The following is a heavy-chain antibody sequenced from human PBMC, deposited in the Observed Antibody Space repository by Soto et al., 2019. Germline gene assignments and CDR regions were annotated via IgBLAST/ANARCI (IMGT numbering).Heavy chain of an antibody. J-gene: IGHJ4*02. CDR1: GGSFSGYY. Sequence: SETLSLTCAVYGGSFSGYYWSWIRQPPGKGLEWIGEINHSGSTNYNPSLKSRVTMTRNTSISTAYMELSSLRSEDTAVYYCARGRIPTAYCSGGSCYHPVDYWGQGTLVTVSS. V-gene: IGHV4-34*01. CDR2: INHSGST. D-gene: IGHD2-15*01. CDR3: ARGRIPTAYCSGGSCYHPVDY.